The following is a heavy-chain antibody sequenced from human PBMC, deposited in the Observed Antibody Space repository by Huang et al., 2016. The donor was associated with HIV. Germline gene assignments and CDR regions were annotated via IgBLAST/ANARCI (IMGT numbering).Heavy chain of an antibody. J-gene: IGHJ3*02. CDR1: GYTVSELS. D-gene: IGHD2-15*01. CDR3: ATSTPDVGAGVLRSAFDI. CDR2: FDPEEGET. Sequence: QVQLVESGAELKKPGASVRVSCKVSGYTVSELSLHWVRQAPEKGLEWMGGFDPEEGETIYAQRLQGRVTMTEDTSTDTAYMELSSLRPEETAVYYWATSTPDVGAGVLRSAFDIWGQGTMVTVSS. V-gene: IGHV1-24*01.